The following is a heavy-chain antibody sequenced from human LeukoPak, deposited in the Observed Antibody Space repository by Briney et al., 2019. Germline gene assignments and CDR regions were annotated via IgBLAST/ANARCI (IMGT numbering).Heavy chain of an antibody. CDR1: GFTFSSYA. J-gene: IGHJ4*02. V-gene: IGHV3-23*01. CDR3: ARGGLLREARRFDY. D-gene: IGHD3-10*01. Sequence: GGSLRLSCAASGFTFSSYAMSWVRQAPGKGLEWVSAISGSGGSTYYADSVKGRFTISRDNSKNTLYLQMNSLRAEDTAVYYCARGGLLREARRFDYWGQGTLVTVSS. CDR2: ISGSGGST.